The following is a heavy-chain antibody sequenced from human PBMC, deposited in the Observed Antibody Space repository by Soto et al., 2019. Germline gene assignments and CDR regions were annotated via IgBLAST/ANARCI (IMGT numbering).Heavy chain of an antibody. V-gene: IGHV3-30*03. CDR1: GFTFSSYG. D-gene: IGHD3-9*01. Sequence: PGGSLRLSCAASGFTFSSYGMHWVRQAPGKGLEWVAVISYDGSNKYYADSVKGRFTISRGNSKNTLYLQMNSLRAEDTAVYYCATDYDILTGPIYYWGQGTLVTLSS. CDR2: ISYDGSNK. J-gene: IGHJ4*02. CDR3: ATDYDILTGPIYY.